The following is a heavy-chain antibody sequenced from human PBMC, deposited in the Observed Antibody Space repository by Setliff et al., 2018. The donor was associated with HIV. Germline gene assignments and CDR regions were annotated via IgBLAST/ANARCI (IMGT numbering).Heavy chain of an antibody. CDR3: AKVMTLWFGASDS. CDR2: ISASGSTT. V-gene: IGHV3-48*03. D-gene: IGHD3-10*01. J-gene: IGHJ4*02. CDR1: GFTFSSYE. Sequence: GGSLRLSCAASGFTFSSYEMNWVRQAPGKGLEWVAYISASGSTTYYADSVRGRFTISRDNSTNTVYLQMHSLRAEDTALYYCAKVMTLWFGASDSWGQGTRVTVSS.